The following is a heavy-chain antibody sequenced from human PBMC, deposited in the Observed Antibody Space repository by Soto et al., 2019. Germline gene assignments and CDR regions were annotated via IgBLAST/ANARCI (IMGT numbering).Heavy chain of an antibody. CDR1: GGSISSGGYY. D-gene: IGHD5-12*01. V-gene: IGHV4-31*03. CDR2: ISYSGST. CDR3: ARDPVDGYAFFDS. Sequence: PSETLSLTCTVSGGSISSGGYYWSWIRQHPGTGLEWIGYISYSGSTYYNPSLKSRVTISVDTSKNQFSLKLTSVTAADTAVYWCARDPVDGYAFFDSWGQGTLVS. J-gene: IGHJ5*02.